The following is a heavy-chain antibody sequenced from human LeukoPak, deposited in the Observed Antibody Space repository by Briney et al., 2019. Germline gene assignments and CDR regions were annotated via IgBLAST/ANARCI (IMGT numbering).Heavy chain of an antibody. CDR1: GGTFSSYA. J-gene: IGHJ3*02. V-gene: IGHV1-69*05. CDR2: IIPIFGTA. D-gene: IGHD6-13*01. CDR3: AISSPSADDAFDI. Sequence: SVKVSCKASGGTFSSYAISWVRQAPGQGLEWMGGIIPIFGTANYAQKFQGRVTITTDESTSTAYMELSSLRSEDTAVYYCAISSPSADDAFDIWGQGTMVTVSS.